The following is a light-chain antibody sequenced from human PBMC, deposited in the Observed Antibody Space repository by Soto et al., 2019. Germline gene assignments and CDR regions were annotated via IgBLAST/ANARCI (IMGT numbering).Light chain of an antibody. CDR2: ANS. CDR3: HVWDSGSAHHV. J-gene: IGLJ1*01. V-gene: IGLV3-21*02. Sequence: SYELTQPPSVSVAPGQTARVTCGGSNIGSKSVHWYQQKPGQAPMMVVCANSDRPSGIPERFSGSNSANRATLTISRVEAGDEADYYCHVWDSGSAHHVFGTGTKVTVL. CDR1: NIGSKS.